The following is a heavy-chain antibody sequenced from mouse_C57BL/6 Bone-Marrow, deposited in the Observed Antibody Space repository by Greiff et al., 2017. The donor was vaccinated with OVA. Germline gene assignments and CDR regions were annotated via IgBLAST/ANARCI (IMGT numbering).Heavy chain of an antibody. Sequence: QVTLKECGPGILQSSQTLSLTCSFSGFSLSTSGMGVSWIRQPSGKGLEWLAHIYWDDDKRDNPSLKGRLTISKDTSRNQVFLKITSVGTADTATYYCARRDGYYAYFDYWGQGTTLTVSS. CDR2: IYWDDDK. CDR3: ARRDGYYAYFDY. CDR1: GFSLSTSGMG. J-gene: IGHJ2*01. V-gene: IGHV8-12*01. D-gene: IGHD2-3*01.